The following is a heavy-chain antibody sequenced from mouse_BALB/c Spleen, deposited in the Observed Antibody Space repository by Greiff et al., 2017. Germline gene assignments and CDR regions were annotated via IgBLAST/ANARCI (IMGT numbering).Heavy chain of an antibody. CDR3: TRKDYYGNYGGDY. CDR2: IDPETGGT. CDR1: GYTFTDYE. Sequence: QVQLQQSGAELVRPGASVTLSCKASGYTFTDYEMHWVKQTPVHGLEWIGAIDPETGGTAYNQKFKGKATLTADKSSSTAYMELRSLTSEDSAVYYCTRKDYYGNYGGDYWGQGTTLTVSS. J-gene: IGHJ2*01. V-gene: IGHV1-15*01. D-gene: IGHD2-1*01.